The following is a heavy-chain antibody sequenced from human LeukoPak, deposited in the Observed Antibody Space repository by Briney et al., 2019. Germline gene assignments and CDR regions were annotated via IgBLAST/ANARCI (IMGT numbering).Heavy chain of an antibody. J-gene: IGHJ4*02. Sequence: SETLSLTCVVYGGSFSGYYWSCIRQPPGKGLEWIGEINHSGSTNYNPSLKSRVTISVDTSKNQFSLKLSSVTAADTAVYYCARHIRRGYSYGYGYWGQGTLVTVSS. CDR3: ARHIRRGYSYGYGY. V-gene: IGHV4-34*01. D-gene: IGHD5-18*01. CDR2: INHSGST. CDR1: GGSFSGYY.